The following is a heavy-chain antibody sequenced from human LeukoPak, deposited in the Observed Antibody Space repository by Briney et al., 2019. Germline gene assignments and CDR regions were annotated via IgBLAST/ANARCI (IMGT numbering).Heavy chain of an antibody. V-gene: IGHV1-8*03. CDR2: MNPNSGNT. J-gene: IGHJ4*02. CDR3: ARGPDIWGSRYYFDY. CDR1: GYTFTSYD. Sequence: ASVKVSCKASGYTFTSYDINWVRQATGQGLEWMGWMNPNSGNTGYAQKFQGRVTITRNTSISTPYMELSSLRSEDTAVYYCARGPDIWGSRYYFDYWGQGTLVTVSS. D-gene: IGHD3-16*01.